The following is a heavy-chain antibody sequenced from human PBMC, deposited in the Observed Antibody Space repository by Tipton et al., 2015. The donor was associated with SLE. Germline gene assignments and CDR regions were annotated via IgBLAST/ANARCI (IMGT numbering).Heavy chain of an antibody. CDR1: GDSISSNHF. V-gene: IGHV4-4*02. D-gene: IGHD5-12*01. J-gene: IGHJ5*02. CDR3: ARDRHYRGNVWFDP. CDR2: IFPSGYT. Sequence: TLSLTCAVSGDSISSNHFWTWVRQPPGKGLEWIGEIFPSGYTNYNPSLKSRVTMSVDKSKNQFSLNVSSVTAADTAVYYCARDRHYRGNVWFDPWGQGTLVTVSS.